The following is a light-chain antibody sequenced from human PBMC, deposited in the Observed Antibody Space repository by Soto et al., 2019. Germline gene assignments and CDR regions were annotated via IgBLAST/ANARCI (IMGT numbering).Light chain of an antibody. Sequence: EIVLTQSPATLSLSPGEIATLPCMASQSVSSYLAWYQQKPGQAPRLLMYEASNRATGIPARFSGGGSGTALTLPITSLEPEDFAVYSCQQRSDWPWTFGQGTRWIS. CDR3: QQRSDWPWT. J-gene: IGKJ1*01. V-gene: IGKV3-11*01. CDR1: QSVSSY. CDR2: EAS.